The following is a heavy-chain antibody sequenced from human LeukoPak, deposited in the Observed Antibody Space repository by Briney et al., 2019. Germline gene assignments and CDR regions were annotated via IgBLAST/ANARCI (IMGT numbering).Heavy chain of an antibody. CDR1: GFNFRAYS. CDR3: VRGDGWFGELLNFDN. J-gene: IGHJ4*02. D-gene: IGHD3-10*01. V-gene: IGHV3-48*02. Sequence: GSLRLSCAASGFNFRAYSMNWVRHAPGKGPEWVSHISSSSSTIYYADSVKGRFTISRDNGKNSLYLQMNSLRDEDTAAYYCVRGDGWFGELLNFDNWGQGTLVTVSS. CDR2: ISSSSSTI.